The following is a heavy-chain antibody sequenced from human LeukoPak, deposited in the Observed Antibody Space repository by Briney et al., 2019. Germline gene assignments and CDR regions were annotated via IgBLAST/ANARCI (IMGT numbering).Heavy chain of an antibody. V-gene: IGHV3-33*06. Sequence: QTGGSLRLSCAASGFTFSSYGMHWVRQAPGKGLEWVAVIWYDGSNKYYADSVKGRFTISRDNSKNTLHLQMNNLRAEDTAVYYCAKDVLRSLYDNSGYFDYWGQETLVTVSS. CDR1: GFTFSSYG. D-gene: IGHD3-22*01. CDR3: AKDVLRSLYDNSGYFDY. J-gene: IGHJ4*02. CDR2: IWYDGSNK.